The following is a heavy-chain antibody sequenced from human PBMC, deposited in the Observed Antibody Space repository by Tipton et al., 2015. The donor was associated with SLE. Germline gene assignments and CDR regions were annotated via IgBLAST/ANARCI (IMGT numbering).Heavy chain of an antibody. CDR2: IRNGCGKSDGKT. Sequence: GSLRLSCAASGFTFSGSCMNWVRQAPGTGLEWVSTIRNGCGKSDGKTYYAESVRGRVTIYRDTSKNRIYLQMDNLRAEDTALYYCAKGKRTIYDHDAFDMWGQGTVVTVSS. CDR3: AKGKRTIYDHDAFDM. D-gene: IGHD3-3*01. CDR1: GFTFSGSC. J-gene: IGHJ3*02. V-gene: IGHV3-23*01.